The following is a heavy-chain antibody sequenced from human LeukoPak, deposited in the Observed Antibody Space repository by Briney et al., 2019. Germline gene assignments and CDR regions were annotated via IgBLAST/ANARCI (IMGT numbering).Heavy chain of an antibody. CDR1: GFTFSSYA. CDR3: AKASAMIVVVSKHFDY. CDR2: ISYDGSNK. J-gene: IGHJ4*02. D-gene: IGHD3-22*01. Sequence: GRSLRLSCAASGFTFSSYAMHWVRQAPGKGLEWVAVISYDGSNKYYADSVKGRFTISRDNSKNTLYLQMNSLRAEDTAVYYCAKASAMIVVVSKHFDYWGQGTLVTVSS. V-gene: IGHV3-30*04.